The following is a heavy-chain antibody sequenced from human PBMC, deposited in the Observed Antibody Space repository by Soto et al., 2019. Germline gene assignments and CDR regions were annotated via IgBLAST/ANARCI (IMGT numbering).Heavy chain of an antibody. D-gene: IGHD3-10*01. Sequence: SETQCVTCAVDDGTFIGYCGSCISQPPGKGLEWIGEINHSGSTNYNPSLKSRVTISVDTSKNQFSLKLSYVTDADTAVYYCARWLLWFGELSWGQGTLVTVSS. J-gene: IGHJ5*02. CDR2: INHSGST. CDR1: DGTFIGYC. V-gene: IGHV4-34*01. CDR3: ARWLLWFGELS.